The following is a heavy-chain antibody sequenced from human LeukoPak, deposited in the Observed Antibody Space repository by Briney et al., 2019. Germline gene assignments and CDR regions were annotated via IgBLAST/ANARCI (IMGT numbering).Heavy chain of an antibody. CDR1: GFIFSSYW. D-gene: IGHD7-27*01. Sequence: GGSLRLSCAASGFIFSSYWMTWVRQAPGKGLEWVANIKQDGSEKYYVDSVKGRFTISRDNAKNSLYLQMNSLRAEDTAVYYCARVNWGDYWGQGTLVTVSS. CDR3: ARVNWGDY. V-gene: IGHV3-7*01. J-gene: IGHJ4*02. CDR2: IKQDGSEK.